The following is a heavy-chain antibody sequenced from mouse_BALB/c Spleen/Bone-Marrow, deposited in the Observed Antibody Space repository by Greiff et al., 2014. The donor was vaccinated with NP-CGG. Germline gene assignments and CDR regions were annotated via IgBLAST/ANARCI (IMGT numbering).Heavy chain of an antibody. V-gene: IGHV1-54*01. J-gene: IGHJ2*01. Sequence: VKLVESGAELVRPGTSVKVSCEASGYAFSDYLMEWLKQRPGQGLEWIGVINPGSGSTNQNEKFKDKATLTADTSSITAYMELSSLTSDDSAVYFCARYDGYLDYWGQGTTLTVSS. CDR1: GYAFSDYL. D-gene: IGHD2-3*01. CDR2: INPGSGST. CDR3: ARYDGYLDY.